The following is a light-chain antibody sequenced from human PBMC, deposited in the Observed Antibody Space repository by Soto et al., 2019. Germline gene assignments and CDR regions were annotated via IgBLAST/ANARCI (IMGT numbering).Light chain of an antibody. CDR2: EVT. Sequence: QSALTQPPSASGSPGQSVTISCTGTSSDVGANNYVSWYQQHPGKAPKLMIYEVTKRPSGVPDRFSGSKSGNTASLTVSGXXXXXEADYYCSSYAGTNRVFGTGTKLT. J-gene: IGLJ1*01. V-gene: IGLV2-8*01. CDR1: SSDVGANNY. CDR3: SSYAGTNRV.